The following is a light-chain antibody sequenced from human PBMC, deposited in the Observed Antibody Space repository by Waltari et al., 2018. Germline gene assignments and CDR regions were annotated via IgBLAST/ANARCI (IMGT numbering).Light chain of an antibody. CDR2: HAP. CDR3: QNHERLPAM. J-gene: IGKJ1*01. CDR1: QNVGTY. Sequence: EIVLTQSPGTLSLSPGERATLSCRASQNVGTYLAWYQQKPGQAPRLLIYHAPCRATGIPDRFSGSGSGTDFSLTISRLEPEDFAVYYCQNHERLPAMFGQGTNVEIK. V-gene: IGKV3-20*01.